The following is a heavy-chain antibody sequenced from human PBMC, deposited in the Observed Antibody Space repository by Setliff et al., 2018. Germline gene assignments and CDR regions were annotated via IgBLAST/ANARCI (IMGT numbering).Heavy chain of an antibody. Sequence: PSETLSLTCTVSGGSISSYYWSWIRQPAGKGLEWIGHIYIGGSANYNPSLKSRVTMSIDTSKNQFSLKLNSVTAADMAVYYCAREQWLDPPGYYYVDVWAKGTTVTAP. J-gene: IGHJ6*03. V-gene: IGHV4-4*07. CDR2: IYIGGSA. D-gene: IGHD6-19*01. CDR1: GGSISSYY. CDR3: AREQWLDPPGYYYVDV.